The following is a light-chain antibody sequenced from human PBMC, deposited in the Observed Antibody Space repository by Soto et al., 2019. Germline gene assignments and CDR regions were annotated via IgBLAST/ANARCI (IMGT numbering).Light chain of an antibody. Sequence: QSVLTQPPSVSGAPGQRVTISCTGSSSNIGAGYDVHWYQQLPGTAPKLLIYGNSNRPSGVPDRFSGSKSGTSDSLAITGLQAEDEADYYCHSYDSSLSGSVFGGGTQLT. J-gene: IGLJ2*01. CDR2: GNS. CDR1: SSNIGAGYD. V-gene: IGLV1-40*01. CDR3: HSYDSSLSGSV.